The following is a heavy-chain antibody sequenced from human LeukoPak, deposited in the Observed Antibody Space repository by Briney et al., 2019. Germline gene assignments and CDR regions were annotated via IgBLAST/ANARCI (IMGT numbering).Heavy chain of an antibody. CDR3: ARDPMTTEGYYYYYMDV. Sequence: VGSLRLSCAASGFTFSDYYMSWIRQAPGKGLEWVSYISSSGSTIYYADSVKGRFTISRDNAKNSLYLQMNSLRAEDTAVYYCARDPMTTEGYYYYYMDVWGKGTMVTVSS. CDR1: GFTFSDYY. CDR2: ISSSGSTI. V-gene: IGHV3-11*04. J-gene: IGHJ6*03. D-gene: IGHD4-11*01.